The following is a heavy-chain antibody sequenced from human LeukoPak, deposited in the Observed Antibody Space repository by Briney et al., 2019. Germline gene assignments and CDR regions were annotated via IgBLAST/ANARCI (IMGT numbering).Heavy chain of an antibody. V-gene: IGHV1-69*13. CDR3: ARGLMAAAGAFDY. J-gene: IGHJ4*02. CDR2: IIPIFGTA. CDR1: GGTFSSYA. D-gene: IGHD6-13*01. Sequence: ASVKVSFTASGGTFSSYAISWVRQAPGQGLEWMGGIIPIFGTANYAQKFQGRVTITADESTSTAYMELSSLRSEDTAVYYCARGLMAAAGAFDYWGQGTLVTVSS.